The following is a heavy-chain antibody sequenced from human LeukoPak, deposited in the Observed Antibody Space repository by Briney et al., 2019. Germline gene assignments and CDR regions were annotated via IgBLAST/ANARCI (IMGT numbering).Heavy chain of an antibody. CDR1: GFTFSSYS. V-gene: IGHV3-21*01. CDR2: ISSSSSYI. J-gene: IGHJ4*02. CDR3: GRFPDYGGFAH. D-gene: IGHD3-16*01. Sequence: GGSLRLSCAASGFTFSSYSMNWVRQAPGKGLEWVSSISSSSSYIYYADSVKGRFTISRDNAKNSLYLQMNSLRAEDTVFYSCGRFPDYGGFAHWGQGTLVTVS.